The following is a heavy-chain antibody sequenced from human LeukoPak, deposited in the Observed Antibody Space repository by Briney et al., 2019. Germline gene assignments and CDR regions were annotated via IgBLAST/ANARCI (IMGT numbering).Heavy chain of an antibody. CDR3: ARDCRLNCARQPGFDS. J-gene: IGHJ5*01. CDR2: ISGSGNRT. CDR1: GFTFSSYA. Sequence: GGSLRLSCAASGFTFSSYAMSWVRQAPGKGLEWVSSISGSGNRTYYADSVKGRFTISRDNSKNTLFLQMNSLRAEDTAVYYCARDCRLNCARQPGFDSWGQGTLVTVSS. D-gene: IGHD1-1*01. V-gene: IGHV3-23*01.